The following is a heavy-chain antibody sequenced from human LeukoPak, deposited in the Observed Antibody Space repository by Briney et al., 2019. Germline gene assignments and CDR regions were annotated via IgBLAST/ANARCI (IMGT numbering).Heavy chain of an antibody. CDR1: GYTFTAYY. J-gene: IGHJ4*02. D-gene: IGHD6-19*01. V-gene: IGHV1-2*02. CDR2: INPHSGGT. Sequence: ASVKVSCEASGYTFTAYYMHWVRQAPGQGLEWMGWINPHSGGTNYAQKFQGRITMTRDTSISTVYMELSRLRSDDTAVYYCARSSGWYEFFDYWGQGTLVTVSS. CDR3: ARSSGWYEFFDY.